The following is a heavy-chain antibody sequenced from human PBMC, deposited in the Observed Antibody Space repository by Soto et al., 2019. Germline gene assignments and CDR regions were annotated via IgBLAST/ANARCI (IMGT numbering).Heavy chain of an antibody. CDR2: ISYDGSNI. D-gene: IGHD3-9*01. Sequence: GGSLRLSCAASGFTFSSYGMHWVRQAPGKGLEWVAVISYDGSNIYYADSVEGRFTISRDNSKNTLYLQMNSLRAEDTAVYYCARDNSYDILTGYFPNGMDVWGQGTTVTVSS. CDR3: ARDNSYDILTGYFPNGMDV. J-gene: IGHJ6*02. V-gene: IGHV3-30*03. CDR1: GFTFSSYG.